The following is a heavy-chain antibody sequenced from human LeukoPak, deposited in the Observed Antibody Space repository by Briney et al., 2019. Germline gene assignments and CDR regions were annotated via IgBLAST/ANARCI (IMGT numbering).Heavy chain of an antibody. V-gene: IGHV3-74*01. Sequence: PGGSLRLSCAASGLTLSRYWMHWVRQAPGKGLVWISLINNDGSSTTYADSVKGRFTISRDNAKNTLYLQMNSLRAEDTAVYYCAALGNYGSGPFDFWGQGTLVTVSS. D-gene: IGHD3-10*01. J-gene: IGHJ4*02. CDR2: INNDGSST. CDR3: AALGNYGSGPFDF. CDR1: GLTLSRYW.